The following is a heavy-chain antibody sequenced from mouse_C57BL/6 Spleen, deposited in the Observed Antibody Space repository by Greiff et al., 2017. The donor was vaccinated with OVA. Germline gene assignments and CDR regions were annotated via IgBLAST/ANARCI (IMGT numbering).Heavy chain of an antibody. CDR2: INPNNGGT. CDR1: GYTFTDYN. Sequence: VQLQQSGPELVKPGASVKIPCKASGYTFTDYNMDWVKQSHGKSLEWIGDINPNNGGTIYNQKFKGKATLTVDKSSSTAYMELRRLTSEDTAVYYCAREEYDYDVRYFDVWGTGTTVTVSS. J-gene: IGHJ1*03. CDR3: AREEYDYDVRYFDV. V-gene: IGHV1-18*01. D-gene: IGHD2-4*01.